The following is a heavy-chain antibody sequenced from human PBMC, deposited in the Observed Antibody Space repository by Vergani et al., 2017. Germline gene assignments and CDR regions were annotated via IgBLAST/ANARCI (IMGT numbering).Heavy chain of an antibody. CDR3: ARDGTGARGLHAYYYYGMDV. Sequence: QVQLVESGGGVVQPGRSLRLSCAASGFTFSSYGMHWVRQAPGKGVEWVAVIWYDGSNKYYADSVKGRFTISRDNSKNTLYLQMNSLRAEDTAVYYCARDGTGARGLHAYYYYGMDVWGQGTTVTVSS. CDR2: IWYDGSNK. V-gene: IGHV3-33*01. CDR1: GFTFSSYG. D-gene: IGHD4-17*01. J-gene: IGHJ6*02.